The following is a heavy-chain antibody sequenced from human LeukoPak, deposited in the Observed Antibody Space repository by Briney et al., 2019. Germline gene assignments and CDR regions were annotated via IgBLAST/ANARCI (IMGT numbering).Heavy chain of an antibody. CDR2: INPSGGST. CDR3: ARATIRYFDWLFLDY. D-gene: IGHD3-9*01. J-gene: IGHJ4*02. V-gene: IGHV1-46*01. CDR1: GYTFTSYY. Sequence: GASVKVSCKASGYTFTSYYMHWVRQAPGQGLEWMGIINPSGGSTSYAQKFQGRVTMTRDTSTSTVYMELSSLRSEDTAVYYCARATIRYFDWLFLDYWGQGTLVTVSS.